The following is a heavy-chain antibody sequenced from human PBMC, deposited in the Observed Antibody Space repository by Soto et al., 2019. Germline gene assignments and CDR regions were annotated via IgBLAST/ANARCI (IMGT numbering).Heavy chain of an antibody. J-gene: IGHJ5*02. D-gene: IGHD1-1*01. V-gene: IGHV4-4*07. CDR2: IYATGTT. CDR1: GASISGYY. CDR3: VRDGTKTLRDWFDP. Sequence: SETLSLTCTVSGASISGYYWSWIRKSAGKGLEWIGRIYATGTTDYNPSLKSRVMMSVDASKKQFSLKLRSVTAADTAVYYCVRDGTKTLRDWFDPWGQGISVTVSS.